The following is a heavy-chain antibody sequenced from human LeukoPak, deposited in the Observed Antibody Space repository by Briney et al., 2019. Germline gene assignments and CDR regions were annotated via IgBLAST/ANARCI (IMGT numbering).Heavy chain of an antibody. CDR3: ARGCSSWELLQVWPYYYYYGMDV. Sequence: ASVKVSCKASGYTFTSHALHWVRQAPGESLDWMAWINGATGNTEYSQKFQARVTITRDTSASTAYMELSSLRSEDTAVYYCARGCSSWELLQVWPYYYYYGMDVWGQGTTVTVSS. CDR1: GYTFTSHA. CDR2: INGATGNT. D-gene: IGHD1-26*01. J-gene: IGHJ6*02. V-gene: IGHV1-3*01.